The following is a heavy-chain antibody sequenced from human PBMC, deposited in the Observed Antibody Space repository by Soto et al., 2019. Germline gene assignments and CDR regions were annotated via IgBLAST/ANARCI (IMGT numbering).Heavy chain of an antibody. V-gene: IGHV4-30-4*01. J-gene: IGHJ3*02. CDR3: ARAQARNGYGQSFDI. CDR2: IYYRGMT. CDR1: GASISSGVFY. Sequence: QVHLLESGPGLVKPSQTLSLTCTVSGASISSGVFYWSWIRQTPGKGLEWIGNIYYRGMTNYNPSLKSRPTXSXAXSXXLFSLNLTSVTAADTAVYFCARAQARNGYGQSFDIWGQGSLVTVSS. D-gene: IGHD5-18*01.